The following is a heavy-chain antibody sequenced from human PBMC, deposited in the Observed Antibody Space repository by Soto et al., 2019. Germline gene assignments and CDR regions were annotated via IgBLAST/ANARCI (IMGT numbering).Heavy chain of an antibody. V-gene: IGHV4-34*01. CDR3: ARSGALGVGYFDY. D-gene: IGHD3-16*01. Sequence: PSETLSLTCAVYGGSFSGYYWSWIRQPPGKGLEWIGEINHSGSTNYNPSLKSRVTISVDTSKNQFSLKLSSVTAADTAVYYCARSGALGVGYFDYWGQGTLVTVSS. CDR1: GGSFSGYY. J-gene: IGHJ4*02. CDR2: INHSGST.